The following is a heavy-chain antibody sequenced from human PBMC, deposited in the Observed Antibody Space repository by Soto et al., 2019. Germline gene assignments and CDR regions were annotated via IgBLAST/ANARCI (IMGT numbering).Heavy chain of an antibody. CDR3: ARANLGKGGYCSSTSCPSYGMDV. D-gene: IGHD2-2*03. Sequence: GSLRLSCAASGFTFSSYGMHWVRQAPGKGLEWVAVIWYDGSNKYYADSVKGRFTISRDNSKNTLYLQMNSLRAEDTAVYYCARANLGKGGYCSSTSCPSYGMDVWGQGTTVTVSS. CDR1: GFTFSSYG. J-gene: IGHJ6*02. V-gene: IGHV3-33*01. CDR2: IWYDGSNK.